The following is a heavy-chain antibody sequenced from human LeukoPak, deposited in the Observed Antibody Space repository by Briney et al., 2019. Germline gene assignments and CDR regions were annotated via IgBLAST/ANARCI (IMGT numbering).Heavy chain of an antibody. CDR1: GGSISSSSYY. D-gene: IGHD3-10*01. V-gene: IGHV4-39*07. CDR3: ARAGVLLWFGELFPQYYYMDV. Sequence: SETLSLTCTVSGGSISSSSYYWGWIRQPPGKGLEWIGSIYHSGSTYYNPSLKSRVTISVDTSKNQFSLKLSSVTAADTAVYYCARAGVLLWFGELFPQYYYMDVWGKGTTVTVSS. CDR2: IYHSGST. J-gene: IGHJ6*03.